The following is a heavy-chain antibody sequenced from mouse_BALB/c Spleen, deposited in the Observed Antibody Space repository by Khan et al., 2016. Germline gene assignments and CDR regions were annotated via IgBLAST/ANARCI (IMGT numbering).Heavy chain of an antibody. D-gene: IGHD1-1*01. CDR3: ARHYGSSYGGAMDY. CDR2: ISYDGSN. Sequence: VQLQQSGPGLVKPSQSLSLTCSVTGYSITSGYYWNWIRQFPGNTLEWMGYISYDGSNNYNPSLKNRISITRDTSKNQFFLKMNSVTTEDTATYYCARHYGSSYGGAMDYWGQGTSVTVSS. CDR1: GYSITSGYY. V-gene: IGHV3-6*02. J-gene: IGHJ4*01.